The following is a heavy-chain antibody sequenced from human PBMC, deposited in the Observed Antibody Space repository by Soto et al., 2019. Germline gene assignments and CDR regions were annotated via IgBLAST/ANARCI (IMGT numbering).Heavy chain of an antibody. D-gene: IGHD1-1*01. CDR1: GFRFSDYF. CDR3: ARDKSQNDGTPPASSGFDP. CDR2: INPSGDSR. J-gene: IGHJ5*02. V-gene: IGHV1-46*01. Sequence: ASVQVSCKASGFRFSDYFMHWVRQAPGQGLEWMGIINPSGDSRNYAQKFQGRVTITRDTSTSTVYMDLSSLRYEDTAVYYCARDKSQNDGTPPASSGFDPWGQGTPVTVST.